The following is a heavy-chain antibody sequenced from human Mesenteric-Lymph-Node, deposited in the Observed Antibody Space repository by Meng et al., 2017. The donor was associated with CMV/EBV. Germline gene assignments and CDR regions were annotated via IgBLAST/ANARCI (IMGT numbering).Heavy chain of an antibody. Sequence: ASSGDSVYSKSGAWNWIRQSPARGLEWLGRTYYRSKWYNDYAVSVKSRITINPDTSKNQFSLQLNSATPEDTAVYYCARESPAFDYWGQGTLVTVSS. CDR1: GDSVYSKSGA. D-gene: IGHD2-2*01. V-gene: IGHV6-1*01. J-gene: IGHJ4*02. CDR2: TYYRSKWYN. CDR3: ARESPAFDY.